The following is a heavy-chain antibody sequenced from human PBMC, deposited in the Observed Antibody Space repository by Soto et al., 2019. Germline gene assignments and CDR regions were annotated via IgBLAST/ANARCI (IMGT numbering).Heavy chain of an antibody. CDR3: ERSLRFLESISFDP. D-gene: IGHD3-3*01. CDR1: GFTFSSYA. V-gene: IGHV3-23*01. Sequence: GGSLRLSCAASGFTFSSYAMSWVRQAPGKGLEWVSAISGSGGSTYYADSVKGRFTISRDNSKNTLYLQMNSLRAEDTAVYYCERSLRFLESISFDPWGQGTLVTVSS. CDR2: ISGSGGST. J-gene: IGHJ5*02.